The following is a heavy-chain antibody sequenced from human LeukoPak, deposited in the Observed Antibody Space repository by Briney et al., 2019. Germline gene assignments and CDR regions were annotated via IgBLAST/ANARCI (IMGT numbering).Heavy chain of an antibody. Sequence: SETLSLTCTVSGGSISSGGYYWSWIRQHPGKGLEWIGYIYYSGNTYYNPSLKSRVTISVDTSKNQFSLNLSSVTAADTAVYHCARVQFGIAVAGSPFDYWGQGTLVTVSS. J-gene: IGHJ4*02. V-gene: IGHV4-31*03. CDR1: GGSISSGGYY. CDR3: ARVQFGIAVAGSPFDY. CDR2: IYYSGNT. D-gene: IGHD6-19*01.